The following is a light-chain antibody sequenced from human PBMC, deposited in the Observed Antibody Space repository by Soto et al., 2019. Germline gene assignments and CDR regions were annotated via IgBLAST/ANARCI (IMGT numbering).Light chain of an antibody. V-gene: IGLV1-40*01. CDR3: QSYDTSLSGFV. J-gene: IGLJ2*01. Sequence: QSVLTQPPSVSGAPGQRVTISCTGSSSNIGAGYAVHWYQQFSGTAPKLLIYGNTIRPSGVPDRFSGSNSGTSASLAITGLQAEDEADYYCQSYDTSLSGFVFGGGTKLTVL. CDR1: SSNIGAGYA. CDR2: GNT.